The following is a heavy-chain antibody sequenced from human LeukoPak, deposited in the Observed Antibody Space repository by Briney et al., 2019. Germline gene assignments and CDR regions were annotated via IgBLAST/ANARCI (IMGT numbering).Heavy chain of an antibody. CDR3: ARQIASAGEWAFDI. CDR1: GASFSSSGYY. Sequence: SETLSLTCAVSGASFSSSGYYWVWIRQPPGKGLEWIGSISYGGHTYYSPSLRSRVTISVDRSNNRFSLNLSSVTAADTAIYYCARQIASAGEWAFDIWGQGTLVTVSS. CDR2: ISYGGHT. V-gene: IGHV4-39*01. D-gene: IGHD6-25*01. J-gene: IGHJ3*02.